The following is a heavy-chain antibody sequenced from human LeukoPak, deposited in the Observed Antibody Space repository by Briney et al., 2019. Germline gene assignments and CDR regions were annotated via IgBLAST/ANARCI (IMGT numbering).Heavy chain of an antibody. CDR3: ARGSNWNYGIFDY. Sequence: PGGSLRLSCAASGFTVSSNYMSWVRQAPGKGLEWVSVIYSGGSTYYADSVKGRFTISRHNSKNTLYLQMNSLRAEDTAVYYCARGSNWNYGIFDYWGQGTLVTISS. CDR2: IYSGGST. D-gene: IGHD1-7*01. CDR1: GFTVSSNY. V-gene: IGHV3-53*04. J-gene: IGHJ4*02.